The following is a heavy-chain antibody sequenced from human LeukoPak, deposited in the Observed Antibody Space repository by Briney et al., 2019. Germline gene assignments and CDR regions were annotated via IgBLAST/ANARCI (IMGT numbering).Heavy chain of an antibody. CDR2: ISYDGSNK. J-gene: IGHJ6*03. V-gene: IGHV3-30*18. CDR3: AKVLDCSSTSCPHDTYYMDV. CDR1: GFTFSSYG. Sequence: GRSLRLSCAASGFTFSSYGMHWVRQAPGKGLEWVAVISYDGSNKYYADSVKGRFTISRDNSKNTLYLQMNSLRAEDTAVYYCAKVLDCSSTSCPHDTYYMDVWGKGTTVTVSS. D-gene: IGHD2-2*01.